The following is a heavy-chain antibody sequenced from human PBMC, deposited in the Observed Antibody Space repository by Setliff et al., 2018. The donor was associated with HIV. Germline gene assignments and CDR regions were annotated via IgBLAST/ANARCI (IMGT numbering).Heavy chain of an antibody. Sequence: SETLSLTCSVSGGSITNYYWGWIRQSPGKGLEWIGFIRHTGSTSYNPSLKSRVIISTDTRNHFSLKLNSVTAADTAVYYCERGGQSSGYAIEYWGQGTLVTVSS. D-gene: IGHD5-12*01. CDR2: IRHTGST. CDR3: ERGGQSSGYAIEY. J-gene: IGHJ4*02. CDR1: GGSITNYY. V-gene: IGHV4-59*08.